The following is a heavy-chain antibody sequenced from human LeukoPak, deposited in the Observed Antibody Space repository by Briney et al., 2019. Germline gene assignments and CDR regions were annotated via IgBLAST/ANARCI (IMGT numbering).Heavy chain of an antibody. J-gene: IGHJ4*02. CDR1: GFTFSSYS. D-gene: IGHD5-24*01. Sequence: GGSLRLSCAASGFTFSSYSMNWVRQAPGKGLEWVSSISGSSSYIYYADSVKGRFTISRDNAKNSLYLQMNSLRAEDTAVYYCARRIQGMAPYYFDYWGQGTLVTVSS. V-gene: IGHV3-21*01. CDR3: ARRIQGMAPYYFDY. CDR2: ISGSSSYI.